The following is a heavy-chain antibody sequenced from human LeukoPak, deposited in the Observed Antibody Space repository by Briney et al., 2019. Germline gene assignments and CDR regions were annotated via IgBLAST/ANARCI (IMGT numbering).Heavy chain of an antibody. V-gene: IGHV3-30*02. Sequence: GGSLRLSCAASGFTFSSYGMHWVRQAPGKGLEWVAFIRYDGSNKYYADSVKGRFTISRDNSKNTLYLQMNSLRAEDTAVYYYAKCLYYYDSSGYYPFDYWGQGTLVTVSS. J-gene: IGHJ4*02. D-gene: IGHD3-22*01. CDR1: GFTFSSYG. CDR2: IRYDGSNK. CDR3: AKCLYYYDSSGYYPFDY.